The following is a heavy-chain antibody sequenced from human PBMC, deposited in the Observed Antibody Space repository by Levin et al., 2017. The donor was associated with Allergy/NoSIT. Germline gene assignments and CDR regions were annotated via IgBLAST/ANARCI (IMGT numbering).Heavy chain of an antibody. CDR1: GFTFSNYA. D-gene: IGHD7-27*01. CDR2: ISYDGSNK. Sequence: LSLPCAASGFTFSNYAMHWVRQAPGKGLEWVAVISYDGSNKYYADSVKGRFTMSRDNSKNTLYLQMNSLRAEDTAVYHCARVLTGGGVFDAFDIWGQGTMVTVSS. J-gene: IGHJ3*02. CDR3: ARVLTGGGVFDAFDI. V-gene: IGHV3-30-3*01.